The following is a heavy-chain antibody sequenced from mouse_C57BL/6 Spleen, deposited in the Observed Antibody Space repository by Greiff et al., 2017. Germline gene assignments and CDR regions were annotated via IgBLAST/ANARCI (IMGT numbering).Heavy chain of an antibody. Sequence: EVQLVESGGGLVKPGGSLKLSCAASGFTFSDYGMHWVRQAPEKGLEWVAYISSGSSTIYYADTVKGRFTISRDNAKNTLFLQMTSLRSEDTAMYYCARQITTVVAGDYAMDYWGQGTSVTVSS. CDR3: ARQITTVVAGDYAMDY. V-gene: IGHV5-17*01. J-gene: IGHJ4*01. D-gene: IGHD1-1*01. CDR1: GFTFSDYG. CDR2: ISSGSSTI.